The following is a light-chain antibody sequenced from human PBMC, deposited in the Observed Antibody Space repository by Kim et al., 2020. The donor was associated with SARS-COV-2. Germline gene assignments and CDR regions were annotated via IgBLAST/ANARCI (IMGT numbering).Light chain of an antibody. Sequence: GQTVRITCQGDSLRSYYASWYQQKPGQAPVLVIYGKNNRPSGIPDRFSGASSGNTASLTITGAQAEDEADYYCNSRDSSGNHPVVFGGGTKLTVL. J-gene: IGLJ2*01. CDR3: NSRDSSGNHPVV. V-gene: IGLV3-19*01. CDR2: GKN. CDR1: SLRSYY.